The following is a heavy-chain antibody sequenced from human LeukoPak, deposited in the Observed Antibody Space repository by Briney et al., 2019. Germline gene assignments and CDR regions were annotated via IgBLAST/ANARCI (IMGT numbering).Heavy chain of an antibody. V-gene: IGHV3-7*04. Sequence: GGSLRLSCAASGFTFSSYWMTWVRQAPGKGLEWEANIKKDGSEKYYVDSAKGRFTISRDNAKNSLYLQMNSLRAEDTAVYYCVGGSGWLPDYWGQGTLVTVSS. CDR2: IKKDGSEK. D-gene: IGHD6-19*01. CDR1: GFTFSSYW. CDR3: VGGSGWLPDY. J-gene: IGHJ4*02.